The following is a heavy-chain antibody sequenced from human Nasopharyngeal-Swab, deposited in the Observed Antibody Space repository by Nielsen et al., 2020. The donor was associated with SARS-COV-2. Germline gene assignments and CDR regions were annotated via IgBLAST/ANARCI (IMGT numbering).Heavy chain of an antibody. D-gene: IGHD7-27*01. J-gene: IGHJ3*02. V-gene: IGHV5-51*01. CDR2: IYPGDSDT. CDR3: ARQENWGSMDDAFDI. Sequence: GESLKICCKGSGYSFTSYWIGWVRQMPGKGLEWMGIIYPGDSDTRYSPSFQGQVTISADKSISTAYLQWSSLKASDTAMYYCARQENWGSMDDAFDIWGQGTIVTVSS. CDR1: GYSFTSYW.